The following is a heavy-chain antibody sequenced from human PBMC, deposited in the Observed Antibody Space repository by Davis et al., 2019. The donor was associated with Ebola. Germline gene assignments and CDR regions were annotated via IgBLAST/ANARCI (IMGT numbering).Heavy chain of an antibody. CDR3: ARDQFWSGYYTPIGYYGMDV. V-gene: IGHV1-46*01. Sequence: ASVHVSCKASGYTLPSYYMHWVRQAPGQGLEWMGIINPSGGSTSHAQKFQGRVTMTRDTSTSTVYMELSSLRSEDTAVYYCARDQFWSGYYTPIGYYGMDVWGQGTTVTVSS. CDR2: INPSGGST. J-gene: IGHJ6*02. D-gene: IGHD3-3*01. CDR1: GYTLPSYY.